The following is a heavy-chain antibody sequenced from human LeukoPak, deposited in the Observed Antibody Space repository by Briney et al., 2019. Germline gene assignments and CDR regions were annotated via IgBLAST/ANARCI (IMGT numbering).Heavy chain of an antibody. CDR2: INSDGSGT. CDR3: ARHGDGFYYGMDV. Sequence: GGSLRLSCAASGFTFSSNWMHWVRQGPGKGLVWVSRINSDGSGTSYADSVKGRFTISRDNAKNSLYLQMNSLRVEDTAVYYCARHGDGFYYGMDVWGQGTTVTVSS. J-gene: IGHJ6*02. CDR1: GFTFSSNW. V-gene: IGHV3-74*01. D-gene: IGHD4-17*01.